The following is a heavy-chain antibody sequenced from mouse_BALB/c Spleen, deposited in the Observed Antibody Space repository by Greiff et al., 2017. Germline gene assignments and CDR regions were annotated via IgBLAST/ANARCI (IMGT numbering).Heavy chain of an antibody. CDR3: ARHADWDEGWFAY. CDR2: ISSGGGST. D-gene: IGHD4-1*01. J-gene: IGHJ3*01. Sequence: EVKLVESGGGLVKPGGSLKLSCAASGFAFSSYDMSWVRQTPEKRLEWVAYISSGGGSTYYPDTVKGRFTISRDNAKNTLYLQMSSLKSEDTAMYYCARHADWDEGWFAYWGQGTLVTVSA. V-gene: IGHV5-12-1*01. CDR1: GFAFSSYD.